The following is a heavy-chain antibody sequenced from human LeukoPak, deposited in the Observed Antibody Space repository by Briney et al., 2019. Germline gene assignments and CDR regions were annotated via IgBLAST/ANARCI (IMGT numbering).Heavy chain of an antibody. CDR1: GFTFSSYA. CDR2: ISYDGSNK. CDR3: AKDQSSGWLFDY. D-gene: IGHD6-19*01. J-gene: IGHJ4*02. Sequence: GGSLRLSCAASGFTFSSYAMHWVRQAPGKGLEWVAVISYDGSNKYYADSVKGRFTISRDNSKNTLYLQMNSLRAEDTAVYYCAKDQSSGWLFDYWGQGTLVTVSS. V-gene: IGHV3-30*04.